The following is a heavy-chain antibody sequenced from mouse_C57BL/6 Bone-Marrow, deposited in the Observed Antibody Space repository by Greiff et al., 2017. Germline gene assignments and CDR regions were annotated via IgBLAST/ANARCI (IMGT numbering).Heavy chain of an antibody. J-gene: IGHJ2*01. D-gene: IGHD1-1*01. CDR1: GFNIKNTY. Sequence: VQLQQSVAELVRPGASVKLSCTASGFNIKNTYMHWVKQRPEQGLEWLGSIDPANGNTKYAPKFQGKATITADTSSNTAYLQLSSLTSEDTAIYYGAKPPFYGSSNYCDYWGQGTTLTVSS. CDR3: AKPPFYGSSNYCDY. V-gene: IGHV14-3*01. CDR2: IDPANGNT.